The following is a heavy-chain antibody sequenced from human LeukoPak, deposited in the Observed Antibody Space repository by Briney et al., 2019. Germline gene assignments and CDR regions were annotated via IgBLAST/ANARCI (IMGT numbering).Heavy chain of an antibody. Sequence: ASVKVSCKASGGTFSSYAISWVRQAPGQGLEWMGGIIPIFGTANYAQKFQGRVTITADESTSTAYMELSSLRSEDTAVYYCAKVHSGYESLNWFDPWGQGTLVTVSS. J-gene: IGHJ5*02. CDR2: IIPIFGTA. D-gene: IGHD3-22*01. CDR1: GGTFSSYA. CDR3: AKVHSGYESLNWFDP. V-gene: IGHV1-69*13.